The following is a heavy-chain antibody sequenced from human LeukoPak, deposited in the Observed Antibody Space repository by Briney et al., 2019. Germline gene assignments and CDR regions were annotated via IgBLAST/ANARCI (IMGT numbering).Heavy chain of an antibody. CDR1: GFTFSSYA. CDR2: ISGSGGST. D-gene: IGHD3-10*01. CDR3: AKGSYYASGSSLFDY. V-gene: IGHV3-23*01. J-gene: IGHJ4*02. Sequence: GGSLRLSCAASGFTFSSYAMSWVRQAPGKGLEWVSAISGSGGSTYYADSVKGRFTISRDNAKKSLSLQMNSLRAEDTAFYYCAKGSYYASGSSLFDYWGQGTLVTVSS.